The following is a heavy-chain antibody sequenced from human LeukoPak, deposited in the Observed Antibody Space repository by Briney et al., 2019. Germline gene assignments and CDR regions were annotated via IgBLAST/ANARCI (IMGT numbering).Heavy chain of an antibody. D-gene: IGHD2-2*01. J-gene: IGHJ4*02. Sequence: GGSLRLSCAASGFNFSIYSMNWVRQAPGKGLEWVSSISSSSSYIYYADSVKGRFTISRDNAKNSLYLQMNSLRAEDTAVYYCARDLANQLDDYWGQGTLVTVSS. V-gene: IGHV3-21*01. CDR3: ARDLANQLDDY. CDR2: ISSSSSYI. CDR1: GFNFSIYS.